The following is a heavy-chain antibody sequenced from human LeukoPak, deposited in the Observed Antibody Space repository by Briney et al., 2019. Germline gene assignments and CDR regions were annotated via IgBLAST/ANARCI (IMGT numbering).Heavy chain of an antibody. CDR2: IYTSGST. CDR1: GGSISSYY. V-gene: IGHV4-4*07. J-gene: IGHJ4*02. CDR3: ARVPSYSSSWYYFDY. D-gene: IGHD6-13*01. Sequence: SETLSLTCTVSGGSISSYYWSWIRQPAGKGLEWIGRIYTSGSTNYNPSLKSRVTMSVDTSKNQFSLKLSSVTAADTAVYYCARVPSYSSSWYYFDYWGQGTLVTVSS.